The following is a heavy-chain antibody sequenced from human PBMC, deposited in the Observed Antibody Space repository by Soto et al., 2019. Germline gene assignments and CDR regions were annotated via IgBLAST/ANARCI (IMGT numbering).Heavy chain of an antibody. D-gene: IGHD3-16*01. CDR3: AKREWGSEVDH. J-gene: IGHJ4*02. CDR2: IYWDDDK. CDR1: GFSLSTSGVG. Sequence: QITLKESGPTLVKPTQTLTLTCTFSGFSLSTSGVGVGWIRQPPGKALEWLALIYWDDDKFYRPSLKSRLTTTKNTYKPQVVFTMTKMHPVDTAAYSCAKREWGSEVDHWGQGTQVTVSS. V-gene: IGHV2-5*02.